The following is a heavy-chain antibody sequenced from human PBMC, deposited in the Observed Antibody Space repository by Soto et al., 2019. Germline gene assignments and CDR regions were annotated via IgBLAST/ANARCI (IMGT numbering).Heavy chain of an antibody. CDR2: IYYSGST. D-gene: IGHD3-16*01. V-gene: IGHV4-59*08. CDR1: GGSISSYY. Sequence: PSETLSLTCTVSGGSISSYYWSWIRQPPGKGLEWIGYIYYSGSTNYNPSLKSRVTISVDTSKNQFSLKLSSVTAADTAVYYCARHLAGWGRLGWGQGTLVTVSS. J-gene: IGHJ4*02. CDR3: ARHLAGWGRLG.